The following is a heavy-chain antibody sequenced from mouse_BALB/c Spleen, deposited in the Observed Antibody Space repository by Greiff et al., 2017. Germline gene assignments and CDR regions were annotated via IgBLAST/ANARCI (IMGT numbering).Heavy chain of an antibody. CDR2: INPSNGRT. CDR1: GYTFTSYW. Sequence: QVQLQQPGAELVKPGASVKLSCKASGYTFTSYWMHWVKQRPGQGLEWIGEINPSNGRTNYNEKFKSKATLTVDKSSSTAYMQLSSLTSEDSAVYYCARSGDYYGSSLYAMDYWGQGTSVTVSS. CDR3: ARSGDYYGSSLYAMDY. J-gene: IGHJ4*01. V-gene: IGHV1S81*02. D-gene: IGHD1-1*01.